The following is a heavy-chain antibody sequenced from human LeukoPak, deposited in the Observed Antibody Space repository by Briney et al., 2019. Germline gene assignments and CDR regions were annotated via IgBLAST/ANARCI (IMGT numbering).Heavy chain of an antibody. D-gene: IGHD6-13*01. CDR1: GGSISSYY. Sequence: PSETLSLTCTVSGGSISSYYWSGMRQPAGEGLECIGRIYTSGSTNYNPSLKSRVTMSVDTSKNQFSLKLSSVTAADTAVYYCAREGAAAGTVWFDPWGQGTLVTVSS. CDR2: IYTSGST. CDR3: AREGAAAGTVWFDP. V-gene: IGHV4-4*07. J-gene: IGHJ5*02.